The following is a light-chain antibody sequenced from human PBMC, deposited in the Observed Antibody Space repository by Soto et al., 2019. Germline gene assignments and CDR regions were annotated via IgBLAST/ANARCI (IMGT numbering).Light chain of an antibody. V-gene: IGKV3-15*01. J-gene: IGKJ2*01. CDR3: QQYNNWPPYT. CDR1: QSVSNN. Sequence: EIVMTQSPATLSVSPGERATLSCRASQSVSNNLAWYQQKPGQAPRLLIYDASTRATGIPARFSGSGSGTEFTLTISSPQSEDFAVYYCQQYNNWPPYTFGQGTKLEIK. CDR2: DAS.